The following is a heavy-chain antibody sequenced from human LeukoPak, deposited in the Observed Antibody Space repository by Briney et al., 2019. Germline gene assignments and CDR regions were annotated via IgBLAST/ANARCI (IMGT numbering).Heavy chain of an antibody. Sequence: PGGSLRLSCAASGFTFSSYAMSWVRQAPGKGLEWVSAISDSGGSTYYADSVKGRFTISRDNSKNTLYLQMNSLRAEDTAVYYCAKTSVAADTKNAFDIWGQGTMVTVSS. CDR3: AKTSVAADTKNAFDI. V-gene: IGHV3-23*01. J-gene: IGHJ3*02. D-gene: IGHD6-19*01. CDR2: ISDSGGST. CDR1: GFTFSSYA.